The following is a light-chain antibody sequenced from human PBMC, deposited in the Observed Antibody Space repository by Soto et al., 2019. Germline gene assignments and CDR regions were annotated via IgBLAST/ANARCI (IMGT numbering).Light chain of an antibody. CDR1: QGFSNY. CDR2: DAS. Sequence: EIRMTKPPASLSLSIHDLVTITFRASQGFSNYLAWYQQKPGKAPKLLIYDASNLQSGVPSRFSGSGSGTEFTLIISSLQPDDFATYYCQQYNRYWMFGLGTKVDIK. V-gene: IGKV1-16*01. CDR3: QQYNRYWM. J-gene: IGKJ1*01.